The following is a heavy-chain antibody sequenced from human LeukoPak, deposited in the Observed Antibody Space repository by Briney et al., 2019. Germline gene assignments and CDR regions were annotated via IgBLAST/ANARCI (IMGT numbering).Heavy chain of an antibody. CDR2: MNPNSGNT. D-gene: IGHD3-10*01. Sequence: ASVKVSCKASGYTFTSYDINWVRQATGQGLEWMGWMNPNSGNTGYAQKFQGRVTMTRNTSISTAYMELSSLRSEDTAVYYCARESITMVRGVIGSYYYMDVWGKGTTVTISS. CDR1: GYTFTSYD. J-gene: IGHJ6*03. V-gene: IGHV1-8*01. CDR3: ARESITMVRGVIGSYYYMDV.